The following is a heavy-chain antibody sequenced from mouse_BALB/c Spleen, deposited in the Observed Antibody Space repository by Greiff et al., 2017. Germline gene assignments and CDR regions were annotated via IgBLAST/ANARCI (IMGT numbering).Heavy chain of an antibody. Sequence: EVQLQESGPGLVKPSQSLSLTCTVTGYSITSDYAWNWIRQFPGNKLEWMGYISYSGSTSYNPSLKSRISITRDTSKNQFFLQLNSVTTEDTATYYCARPYYRYDQAWFAYWGQGTLVTVSA. D-gene: IGHD2-14*01. V-gene: IGHV3-2*02. CDR1: GYSITSDYA. CDR3: ARPYYRYDQAWFAY. CDR2: ISYSGST. J-gene: IGHJ3*01.